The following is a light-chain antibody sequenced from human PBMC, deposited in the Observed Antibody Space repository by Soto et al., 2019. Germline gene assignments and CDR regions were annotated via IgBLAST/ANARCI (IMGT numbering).Light chain of an antibody. J-gene: IGKJ3*01. V-gene: IGKV1-39*01. Sequence: DIPMTQSPSPLSASVGDRVTITCRASQSISSYLNWYQQKPGKAPKLLIYAASSLQSGVPSRFSGSGSGTDFTLTISSLQPEDFATYYCQQSYSTPFTFGPGTKVDIK. CDR2: AAS. CDR1: QSISSY. CDR3: QQSYSTPFT.